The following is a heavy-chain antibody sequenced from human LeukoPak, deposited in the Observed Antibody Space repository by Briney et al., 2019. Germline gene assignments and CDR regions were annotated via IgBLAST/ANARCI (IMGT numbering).Heavy chain of an antibody. V-gene: IGHV3-53*01. CDR2: IYSGGST. CDR1: GFTFNSYS. Sequence: GGSLRLSCAASGFTFNSYSMNWVRQAPGKGLEWVSVIYSGGSTYYADSVKGRFTISRDNSKNTLYLQMNSLRAEDTAVYYCARERGYSGYENWGQGTLVTVSS. J-gene: IGHJ4*02. CDR3: ARERGYSGYEN. D-gene: IGHD5-12*01.